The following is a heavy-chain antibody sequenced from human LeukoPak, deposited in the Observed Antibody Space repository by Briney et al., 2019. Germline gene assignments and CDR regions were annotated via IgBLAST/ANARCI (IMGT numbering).Heavy chain of an antibody. D-gene: IGHD3-10*01. J-gene: IGHJ5*02. CDR2: VYYTGST. V-gene: IGHV4-39*02. CDR3: ARHSGSGSLSRPFDP. CDR1: GDSVTSGGFY. Sequence: PSETLSLTCTVSGDSVTSGGFYWAWLRQPPGKGLEWIATVYYTGSTYYNPSLKSRVTISIDMSKNHFSLKLRSVVAPDTAVYYCARHSGSGSLSRPFDPWGQGTLVTVSS.